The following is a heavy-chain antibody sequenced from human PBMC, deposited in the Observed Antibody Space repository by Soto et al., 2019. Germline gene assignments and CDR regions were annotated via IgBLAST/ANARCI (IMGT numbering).Heavy chain of an antibody. V-gene: IGHV4-30-4*01. CDR3: ARGLHSGDAFDY. CDR1: GGSISSGDYY. CDR2: IYYSGST. Sequence: QVQLQESGPGLVKPSQTLSLICTVSGGSISSGDYYWSWIRQPPGKGLEWIGYIYYSGSTYYNPSLRSRVTISVDTSKNQFSLKLSSVTAADTAVYYCARGLHSGDAFDYWGQGTLVTVSS. J-gene: IGHJ4*02. D-gene: IGHD3-10*01.